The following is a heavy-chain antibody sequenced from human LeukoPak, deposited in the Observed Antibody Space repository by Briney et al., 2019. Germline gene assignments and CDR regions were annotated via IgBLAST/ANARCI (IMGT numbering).Heavy chain of an antibody. J-gene: IGHJ4*02. CDR3: AKVVRGSSWSFDY. D-gene: IGHD6-13*01. Sequence: GGSLRLSCAASGFTFSSHWMNWVRQAPGKGLEWVANIHEDGSDKYYVDSVKGRFTVSRDNAKNSLYLQMNSLRAEDTAVYYCAKVVRGSSWSFDYWGQGTLVTVSS. CDR1: GFTFSSHW. V-gene: IGHV3-7*05. CDR2: IHEDGSDK.